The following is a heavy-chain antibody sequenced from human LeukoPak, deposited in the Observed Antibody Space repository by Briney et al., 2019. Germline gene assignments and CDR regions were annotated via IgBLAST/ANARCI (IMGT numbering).Heavy chain of an antibody. Sequence: GGSLRLSCAASGFTFSSYSMNWVRQAPGKGLEWVSSISSSSSYIYYADSVKGRFTISRDSAKNSLYLQMNSLRAEDTAVYYCARRYCSSTSCYLWPFDYWGQGTLVTVSS. V-gene: IGHV3-21*01. CDR2: ISSSSSYI. CDR3: ARRYCSSTSCYLWPFDY. J-gene: IGHJ4*02. D-gene: IGHD2-2*01. CDR1: GFTFSSYS.